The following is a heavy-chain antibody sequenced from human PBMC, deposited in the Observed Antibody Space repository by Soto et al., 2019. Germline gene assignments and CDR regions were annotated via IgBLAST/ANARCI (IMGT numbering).Heavy chain of an antibody. CDR2: ISYDGSNK. CDR3: AKAFVVVVPAAPMDV. Sequence: GGSLRLSCAASGFTFSSYGMHWVRQAPGKGLEWVAVISYDGSNKYYADSVKGRFTISRDNSKNTLYLQMNSLRAEDTAVYYCAKAFVVVVPAAPMDVWGKGTTVTVSS. J-gene: IGHJ6*03. D-gene: IGHD2-2*01. CDR1: GFTFSSYG. V-gene: IGHV3-30*18.